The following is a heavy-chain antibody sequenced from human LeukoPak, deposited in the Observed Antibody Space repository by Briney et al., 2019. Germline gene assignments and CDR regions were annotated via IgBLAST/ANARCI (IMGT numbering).Heavy chain of an antibody. J-gene: IGHJ4*02. CDR1: GYSISSGYY. CDR3: ATFYGSGSRYFAY. D-gene: IGHD3-10*01. Sequence: PSETLSLTCAVSGYSISSGYYWGWIRQPPRKGLEWIGSISDSAITYHNPSLKSRVTISIDTSKNQFSLKLSSVTAADTAVYYCATFYGSGSRYFAYWGQGALVTVSS. V-gene: IGHV4-38-2*01. CDR2: ISDSAIT.